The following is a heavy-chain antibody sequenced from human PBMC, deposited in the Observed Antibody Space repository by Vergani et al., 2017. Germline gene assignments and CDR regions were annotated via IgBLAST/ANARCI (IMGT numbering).Heavy chain of an antibody. CDR2: IWYDGSNK. J-gene: IGHJ6*03. D-gene: IGHD2-2*01. Sequence: QVQLVESGGGVVQPGRSLRLSCAASGFTFISYGMHWVRQAPGKGLEWVAVIWYDGSNKYYADSVKGRFTIPRDNPKNTLYLQMNSLRAEDTAVYYCARDRFDLPAAASYYYYYYMDVWGKGTTVTVSS. V-gene: IGHV3-33*08. CDR1: GFTFISYG. CDR3: ARDRFDLPAAASYYYYYYMDV.